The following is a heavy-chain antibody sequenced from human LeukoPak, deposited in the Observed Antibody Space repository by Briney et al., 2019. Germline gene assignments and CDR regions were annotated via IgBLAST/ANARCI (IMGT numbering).Heavy chain of an antibody. CDR2: ISAYNGNT. V-gene: IGHV1-18*01. Sequence: GASVKVSCKATGYTFTSYGISWVRQAPGQGLEWMGWISAYNGNTNYAQKLQGRVTMTTDTSTGTAYMELRSLRSDDTAVYYCARGRQYSTGWYYFDYWGQGTLVTVSS. CDR1: GYTFTSYG. D-gene: IGHD6-19*01. CDR3: ARGRQYSTGWYYFDY. J-gene: IGHJ4*02.